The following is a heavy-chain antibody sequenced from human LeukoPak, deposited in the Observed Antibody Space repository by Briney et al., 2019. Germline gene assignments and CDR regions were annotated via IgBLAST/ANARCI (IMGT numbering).Heavy chain of an antibody. V-gene: IGHV3-53*01. CDR2: IYSGDSS. CDR1: GFTVSSNY. Sequence: SGGSLRLSCAASGFTVSSNYMTWVRQAPGEGLEWFSVIYSGDSSYYADSVKGRFTISRDNSKNTLYLQMNSLRAEDTAVYYCARVRGGNYFDYWGQGTLVTVSS. D-gene: IGHD3-16*01. J-gene: IGHJ4*02. CDR3: ARVRGGNYFDY.